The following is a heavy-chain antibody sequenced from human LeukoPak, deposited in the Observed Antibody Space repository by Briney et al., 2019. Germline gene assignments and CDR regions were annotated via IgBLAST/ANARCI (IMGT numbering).Heavy chain of an antibody. V-gene: IGHV1-46*01. CDR3: ARDNVLRFLEWLSTYYYYGMDV. CDR2: INPSGGST. D-gene: IGHD3-3*01. J-gene: IGHJ6*02. Sequence: ASVKVSCKASGYTFTSYYMHWVRQAPGQGLEWMGIINPSGGSTSYAQKFQGRVTMTRDTSTSTVYMELSSLRSEGTAVYYCARDNVLRFLEWLSTYYYYGMDVWGQGTTVTVSS. CDR1: GYTFTSYY.